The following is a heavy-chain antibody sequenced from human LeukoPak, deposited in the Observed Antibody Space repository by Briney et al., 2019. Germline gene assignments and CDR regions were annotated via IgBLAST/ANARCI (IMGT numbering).Heavy chain of an antibody. Sequence: ASVKVSRKASGYTFTSYDIYWVRQATAQGLEWMGWMNPNSGNTGYAQKFQGRVTMTRNTSISTTYMELSSLKSEDTAVYYCARRISIAVAPVPWGQGTLVTVSS. CDR3: ARRISIAVAPVP. CDR1: GYTFTSYD. J-gene: IGHJ5*02. D-gene: IGHD6-19*01. CDR2: MNPNSGNT. V-gene: IGHV1-8*01.